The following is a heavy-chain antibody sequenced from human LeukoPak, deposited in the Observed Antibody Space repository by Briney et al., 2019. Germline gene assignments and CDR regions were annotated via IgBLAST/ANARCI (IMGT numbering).Heavy chain of an antibody. D-gene: IGHD6-19*01. Sequence: PSETLSLTCTVSGGSISSYYWSWIRQPPGKGLEWIGYIYYSGSTNYNPSLKSRVTISVDTSKNQFSLKLSSVTAADTAVYYCARMWRHSSGFGPDAFDIWGQGTMVTVSS. J-gene: IGHJ3*02. CDR3: ARMWRHSSGFGPDAFDI. V-gene: IGHV4-59*01. CDR2: IYYSGST. CDR1: GGSISSYY.